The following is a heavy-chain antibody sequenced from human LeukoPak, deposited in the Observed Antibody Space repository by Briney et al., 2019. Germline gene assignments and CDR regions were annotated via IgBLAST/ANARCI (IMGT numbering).Heavy chain of an antibody. J-gene: IGHJ4*02. D-gene: IGHD2-8*01. V-gene: IGHV3-48*03. CDR1: GFTFSSYD. CDR3: VRDAPGSNTGDY. Sequence: GESLRLSCEASGFTFSSYDMNWVRQAPGKGLEWVSYISERATRIEYADSVKGRFIMSRDDANNLLYLQMNSLRAEDTAVYFCVRDAPGSNTGDYWGQGTLVTVSS. CDR2: ISERATRI.